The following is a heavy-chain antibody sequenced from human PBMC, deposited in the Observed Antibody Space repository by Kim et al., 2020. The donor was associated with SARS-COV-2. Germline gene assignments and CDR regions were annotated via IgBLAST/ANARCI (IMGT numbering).Heavy chain of an antibody. CDR3: AKDGVYGDYGGEYYYYYGMDV. J-gene: IGHJ6*02. CDR1: GFTFSSYA. V-gene: IGHV3-23*01. CDR2: ISGSGGST. Sequence: GGSLRLSCAASGFTFSSYAMSWVRQAPGKGLEWVSAISGSGGSTYYADSVKGRFTISRDNSKNTLYLQMNSLRAEDTAVYYCAKDGVYGDYGGEYYYYYGMDVWGQGTTVTVSS. D-gene: IGHD4-17*01.